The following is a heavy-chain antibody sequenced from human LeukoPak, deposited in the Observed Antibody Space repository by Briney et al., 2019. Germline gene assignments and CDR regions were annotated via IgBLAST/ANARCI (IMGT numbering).Heavy chain of an antibody. Sequence: GGSLRLSCAASGLTFSNYAMSWVRQAPGKGLDWVSSISGSGGVTYYPDSVRGRFTISRDNSRNTLHLQMNSLRAEDTAVYYCVRLPYSSSWYCDYWGQGTLVTVSS. D-gene: IGHD6-13*01. CDR2: ISGSGGVT. V-gene: IGHV3-23*01. CDR3: VRLPYSSSWYCDY. J-gene: IGHJ4*02. CDR1: GLTFSNYA.